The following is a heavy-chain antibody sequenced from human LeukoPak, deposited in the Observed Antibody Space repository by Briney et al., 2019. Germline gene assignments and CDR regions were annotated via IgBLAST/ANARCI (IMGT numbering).Heavy chain of an antibody. D-gene: IGHD3-9*01. J-gene: IGHJ3*02. CDR2: IYYSGST. V-gene: IGHV4-59*01. CDR1: GGSISSYY. CDR3: ARDLGWLRPIDAFDI. Sequence: SETLSLTCTVSGGSISSYYWSWIRQPPGKGLEWIGNIYYSGSTNYNPPLKSRVTISVDTSKNQFSLKLSSVTAADTAVYYCARDLGWLRPIDAFDIWGQGTMVTVSS.